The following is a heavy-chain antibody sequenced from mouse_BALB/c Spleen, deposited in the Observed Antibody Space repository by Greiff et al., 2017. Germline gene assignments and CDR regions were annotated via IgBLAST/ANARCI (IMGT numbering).Heavy chain of an antibody. V-gene: IGHV1S22*01. CDR2: IYPGSGST. CDR1: GYTFTSYW. Sequence: LQQPGSELVRPGASVKLSCKASGYTFTSYWMHWVNQRPGQGLEWIGNIYPGSGSTNYDEKFKSKATLTVDTSSSTAYMQLSSLTSEDSAVYYCTHGGLRHWYFEVWGAGTTVTVSS. D-gene: IGHD2-4*01. J-gene: IGHJ1*01. CDR3: THGGLRHWYFEV.